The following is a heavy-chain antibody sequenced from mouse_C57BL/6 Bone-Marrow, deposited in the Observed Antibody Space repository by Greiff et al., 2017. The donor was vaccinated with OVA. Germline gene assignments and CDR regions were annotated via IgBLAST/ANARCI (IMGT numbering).Heavy chain of an antibody. CDR1: GFNIKNTY. Sequence: VQLQQSVAELVRPGASVKLSCTASGFNIKNTYMHWVKQRPEQGLEWIGRIDPANDNTKYAPKFQGKATMTADTSSNTAYLQRSRLSSEDTAVYCCAREIFGSSFYAMDYWGQGTSVTVSS. CDR3: AREIFGSSFYAMDY. CDR2: IDPANDNT. J-gene: IGHJ4*01. V-gene: IGHV14-3*01. D-gene: IGHD1-1*01.